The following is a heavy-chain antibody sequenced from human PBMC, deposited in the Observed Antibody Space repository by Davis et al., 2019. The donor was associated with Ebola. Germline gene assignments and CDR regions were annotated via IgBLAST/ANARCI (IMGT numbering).Heavy chain of an antibody. CDR2: IYRDERT. D-gene: IGHD5-12*01. V-gene: IGHV3-66*04. CDR3: ATLPGYY. J-gene: IGHJ4*02. Sequence: GGSLRLSCAASGFTFSSYDMNWVRQAPGKGPEWVSVIYRDERTYYANSVRGRFTISRDNSKNTVYLQMNNLRVEDTAVYYCATLPGYYWGQGTLVTVSS. CDR1: GFTFSSYD.